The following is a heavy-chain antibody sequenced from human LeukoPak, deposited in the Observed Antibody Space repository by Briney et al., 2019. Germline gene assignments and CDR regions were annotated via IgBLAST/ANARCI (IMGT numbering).Heavy chain of an antibody. CDR2: IYHSGST. CDR3: ARGLYYYDSSGSDY. V-gene: IGHV4-38-2*01. Sequence: SETLSLTCAVSGYSISSGYYWGWIRQPPGKGLEWIGSIYHSGSTYYNPSLKSRVTISVDTSKNQFSLKLSSVTAADTAVYHCARGLYYYDSSGSDYWGQGTLVTVSS. D-gene: IGHD3-22*01. J-gene: IGHJ4*02. CDR1: GYSISSGYY.